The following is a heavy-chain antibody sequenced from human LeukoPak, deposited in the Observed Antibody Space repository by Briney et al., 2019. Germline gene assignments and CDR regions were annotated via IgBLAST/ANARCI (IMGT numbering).Heavy chain of an antibody. J-gene: IGHJ6*02. CDR2: INAGNGNT. Sequence: GASVKVSCKASGDTFTSYAMHWVRQAPGQRLEWMGWINAGNGNTKYSQKFQGRVTITRDTSASTAYMELSSLRSEDTAVYYCARDLSYDSSGYYYGGDYYYYGMDVWGQGTTVTVSS. CDR1: GDTFTSYA. D-gene: IGHD3-22*01. CDR3: ARDLSYDSSGYYYGGDYYYYGMDV. V-gene: IGHV1-3*01.